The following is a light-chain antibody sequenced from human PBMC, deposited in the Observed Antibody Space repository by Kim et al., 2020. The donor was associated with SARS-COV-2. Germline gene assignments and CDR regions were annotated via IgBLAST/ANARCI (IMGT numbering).Light chain of an antibody. CDR3: QQYNTSLMT. J-gene: IGKJ1*01. CDR2: DAS. CDR1: QSIHKW. V-gene: IGKV1-5*01. Sequence: ASVGDRVSITCRASQSIHKWLAWYQQKPGTSPKLLIYDASDLEDGVPSRFNGNGSGTEFSLTIGSLQPDDFATYYCQQYNTSLMTFGQGTKVDIK.